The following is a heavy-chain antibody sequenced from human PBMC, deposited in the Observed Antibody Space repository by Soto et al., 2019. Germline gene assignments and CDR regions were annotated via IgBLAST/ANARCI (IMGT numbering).Heavy chain of an antibody. CDR2: IWYDGSDK. Sequence: GGSLRLSCAASGFTFSSYGMHWVRQAAGKGLEWVAVIWYDGSDKYYADSVKGRFTISRDNSKNTLYLQINSLRAEDTAVYYCASAGYCSSGSCYGSDYWGQGTLVTVSS. CDR3: ASAGYCSSGSCYGSDY. D-gene: IGHD2-15*01. V-gene: IGHV3-33*01. J-gene: IGHJ4*02. CDR1: GFTFSSYG.